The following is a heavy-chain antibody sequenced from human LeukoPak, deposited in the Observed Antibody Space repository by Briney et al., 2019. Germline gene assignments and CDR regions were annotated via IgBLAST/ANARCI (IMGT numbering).Heavy chain of an antibody. V-gene: IGHV4-34*01. CDR3: ARRWVYDKRAFDA. CDR1: GESFSGNF. Sequence: PSETLSLTCAVSGESFSGNFWTWIRQSPGKGLEWIGEIDNNGITNYNPSLKSRVTISLDTSKNQFSLNLSSVTAADTAVYYCARRWVYDKRAFDAWGQGTMVTVSS. J-gene: IGHJ3*01. CDR2: IDNNGIT. D-gene: IGHD3-16*01.